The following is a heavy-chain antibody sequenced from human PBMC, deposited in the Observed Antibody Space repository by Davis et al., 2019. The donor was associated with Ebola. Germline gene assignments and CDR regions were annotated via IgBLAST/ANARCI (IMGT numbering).Heavy chain of an antibody. CDR1: GFTFSSYW. D-gene: IGHD2-2*01. CDR3: ARDAYGCSSTSCYYYYGMNV. CDR2: INSDGSST. J-gene: IGHJ6*02. V-gene: IGHV3-74*01. Sequence: GESPKTLRAASGFTFSSYWMHWVRQAPGKGPVWVSRINSDGSSTSYADSVKGRFTISRDNAKNTLYLQMNSLRAEDTAVYYCARDAYGCSSTSCYYYYGMNVWGQGTTVTVAS.